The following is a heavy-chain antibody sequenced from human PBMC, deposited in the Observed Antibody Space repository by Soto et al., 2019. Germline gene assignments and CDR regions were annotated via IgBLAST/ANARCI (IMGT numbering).Heavy chain of an antibody. Sequence: QVQLVQSGTEVKKPGASVKVSCKASGYTFLDFYIHWVRQAPGQGLEWMGFINPSGGGTTYAQQLQGRITMTRDTSTSTVYMELISLRSDDTAIYYCARDKPFSSGYWGQGTLVT. CDR3: ARDKPFSSGY. V-gene: IGHV1-46*01. CDR2: INPSGGGT. J-gene: IGHJ4*02. CDR1: GYTFLDFY. D-gene: IGHD3-3*02.